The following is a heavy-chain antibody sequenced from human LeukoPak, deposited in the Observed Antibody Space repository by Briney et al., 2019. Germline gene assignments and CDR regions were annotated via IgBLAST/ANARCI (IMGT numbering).Heavy chain of an antibody. Sequence: GGSLRLSCAASGFTFGSYGMHWVRQAPGKGLEWVAFIRYDGSNKYYADSVKGRFTISRDNSKNTLYLQMNSLRAEDTAVHYCANTGSPYYYYYMDVWGKGTTVTVSS. CDR2: IRYDGSNK. J-gene: IGHJ6*03. CDR1: GFTFGSYG. CDR3: ANTGSPYYYYYMDV. V-gene: IGHV3-30*02. D-gene: IGHD3-10*01.